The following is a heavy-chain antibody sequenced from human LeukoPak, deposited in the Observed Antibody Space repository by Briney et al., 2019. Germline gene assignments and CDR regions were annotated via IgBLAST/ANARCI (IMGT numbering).Heavy chain of an antibody. CDR3: ASGAAPKNYYYYMDV. CDR1: GYTFTGYY. Sequence: ASVKVSCKASGYTFTGYYMHWVRQAPGQGLEWMGWINPNSGGTNYAQKFQGRVTMTRDTSISTAYMELSRLRSDDTAVYYCASGAAPKNYYYYMDVWGKGTTVTVSS. CDR2: INPNSGGT. J-gene: IGHJ6*03. V-gene: IGHV1-2*02. D-gene: IGHD6-6*01.